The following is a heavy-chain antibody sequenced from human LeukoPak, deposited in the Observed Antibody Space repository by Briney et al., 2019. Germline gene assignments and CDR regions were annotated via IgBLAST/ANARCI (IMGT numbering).Heavy chain of an antibody. J-gene: IGHJ4*02. V-gene: IGHV1-18*01. D-gene: IGHD3-22*01. CDR1: GYTFTSYG. CDR3: ARVDDSSGYYLPVFFDY. CDR2: ICAYNGNT. Sequence: GASVKVSCKASGYTFTSYGISWVRQAPGQGLEWMGWICAYNGNTNYAQELQGRVTMTTDTSTSTAYMELRSLRSDDTAMYYCARVDDSSGYYLPVFFDYWGQGTLVTVSS.